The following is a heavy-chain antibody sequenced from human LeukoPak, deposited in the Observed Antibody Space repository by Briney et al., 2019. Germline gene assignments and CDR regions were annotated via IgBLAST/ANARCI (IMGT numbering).Heavy chain of an antibody. CDR3: AKDKWFGELFPMDV. CDR1: GYTFTSYD. Sequence: RVASVKVSCKASGYTFTSYDINWVRQATGQGLEWMGWMNPNSGNTGYAQKFQGRVTMTRNTSISTAYVELSSLRSEDTAVYYCAKDKWFGELFPMDVWGKGTTVTISS. CDR2: MNPNSGNT. V-gene: IGHV1-8*01. J-gene: IGHJ6*03. D-gene: IGHD3-10*01.